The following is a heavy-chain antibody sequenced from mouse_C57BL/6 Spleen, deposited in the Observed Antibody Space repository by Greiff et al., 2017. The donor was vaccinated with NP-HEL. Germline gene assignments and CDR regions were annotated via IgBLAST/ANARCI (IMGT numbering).Heavy chain of an antibody. Sequence: EVKLQESGPGLVKPSQSLSLTCSVTGYSITSGYYWNWIRQFPGNKLEWMGYISYDGSNNYNPSLKNRISITRDTSKNQFFLKLNSVTTEDTATYYCARVGNYDGYYFDYWGQGTTLTVSS. CDR1: GYSITSGYY. J-gene: IGHJ2*01. CDR2: ISYDGSN. V-gene: IGHV3-6*01. D-gene: IGHD2-3*01. CDR3: ARVGNYDGYYFDY.